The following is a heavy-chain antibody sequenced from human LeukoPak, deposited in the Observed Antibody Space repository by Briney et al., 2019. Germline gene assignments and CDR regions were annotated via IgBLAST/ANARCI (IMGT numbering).Heavy chain of an antibody. V-gene: IGHV3-30*18. CDR1: GFTFGSYG. Sequence: GGSLRLSCAASGFTFGSYGMHWARQAPGKGLEWVAAISYDGSSEYYLDSVKGRYTVSRDNSKNTLNLQMNTLTPEDMAVYYCAKDGFWTTKTSYHGAHFFDHWGQGTLVAVSS. D-gene: IGHD3/OR15-3a*01. J-gene: IGHJ4*02. CDR2: ISYDGSSE. CDR3: AKDGFWTTKTSYHGAHFFDH.